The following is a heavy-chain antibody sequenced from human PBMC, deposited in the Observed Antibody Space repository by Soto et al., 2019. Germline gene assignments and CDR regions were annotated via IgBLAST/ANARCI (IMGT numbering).Heavy chain of an antibody. D-gene: IGHD3-10*01. CDR2: INAGNGNT. J-gene: IGHJ5*02. CDR1: GYTFTSYA. Sequence: ASVKVSCKASGYTFTSYAMHWVRQAPGQRLEWMGWINAGNGNTKYSQKSQGRVTITRDTSASTAYMELSSLRSEDTAVYYCARGSTIVRGAPSWFDPWGQGTLVTVSS. CDR3: ARGSTIVRGAPSWFDP. V-gene: IGHV1-3*01.